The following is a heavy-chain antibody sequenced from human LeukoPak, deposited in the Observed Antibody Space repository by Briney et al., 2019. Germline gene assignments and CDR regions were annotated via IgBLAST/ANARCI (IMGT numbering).Heavy chain of an antibody. CDR3: ARRRRSTYYYDGSGPPRGNWFDP. D-gene: IGHD3-22*01. Sequence: PSETLSLTCAVYGGSFSGYYWSWIRQPPGKGLEWIGEINHSGSTNYNPSLKSRVTISVDTSKNQFSLKLSSVTAADTAVYYCARRRRSTYYYDGSGPPRGNWFDPWGQGTLVTVSS. CDR1: GGSFSGYY. J-gene: IGHJ5*02. V-gene: IGHV4-34*01. CDR2: INHSGST.